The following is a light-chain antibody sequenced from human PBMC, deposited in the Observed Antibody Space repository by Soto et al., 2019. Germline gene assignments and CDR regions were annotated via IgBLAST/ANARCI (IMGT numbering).Light chain of an antibody. CDR1: KLGSKY. CDR3: QARDNSVV. CDR2: DDS. J-gene: IGLJ2*01. V-gene: IGLV3-1*01. Sequence: SYELTQPPSVSVSPGQTATMTCSGDKLGSKYVCWYQQKPGQSPVLVIYDDSKRPSGIPERFSGSNSGNTATLTISGTQAMGKADYYCQARDNSVVFCGGTKLTVL.